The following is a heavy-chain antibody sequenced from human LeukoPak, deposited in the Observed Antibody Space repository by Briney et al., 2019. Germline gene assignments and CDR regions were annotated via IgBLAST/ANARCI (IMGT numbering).Heavy chain of an antibody. Sequence: PSETLSLTCSVSGGSLNSGGYYWSWIRQPPGKGLEWLGYIYHSGNTYYNPSLQSRVSISVDRSKNQFSLKLNSVTAADTAVYYCARGPLEGYSSSPYMNVWGKGTTVTVSS. CDR2: IYHSGNT. V-gene: IGHV4-30-2*01. CDR3: ARGPLEGYSSSPYMNV. J-gene: IGHJ6*03. CDR1: GGSLNSGGYY. D-gene: IGHD6-6*01.